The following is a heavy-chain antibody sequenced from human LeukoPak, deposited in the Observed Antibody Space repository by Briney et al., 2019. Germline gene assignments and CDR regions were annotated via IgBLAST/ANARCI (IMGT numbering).Heavy chain of an antibody. D-gene: IGHD3-22*01. V-gene: IGHV3-23*01. Sequence: GGSLRLSCAASGFSFNTYGMHWVRQAPGKGLEWVSAISGSGGSTYYADSVKGRFTISRDNSKNTLYLQMNSLRAEDTAVYYCAGFDDSSGYYSPVDYWGQGTLVTVSS. CDR3: AGFDDSSGYYSPVDY. J-gene: IGHJ4*02. CDR2: ISGSGGST. CDR1: GFSFNTYG.